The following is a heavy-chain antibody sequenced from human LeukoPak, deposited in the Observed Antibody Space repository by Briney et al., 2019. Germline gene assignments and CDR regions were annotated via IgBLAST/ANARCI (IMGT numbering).Heavy chain of an antibody. J-gene: IGHJ4*02. CDR3: ARDGSGSGDY. CDR2: ISSDSTNI. CDR1: GFTFSIYG. D-gene: IGHD2-15*01. Sequence: GGSLRLSCAASGFTFSIYGMNWVRQAPGEGLEWVASISSDSTNIYYTDSVKGRFTISRDNAKTSLYLQMTSLILEDTAVYYCARDGSGSGDYWGQGTLVTVSS. V-gene: IGHV3-21*01.